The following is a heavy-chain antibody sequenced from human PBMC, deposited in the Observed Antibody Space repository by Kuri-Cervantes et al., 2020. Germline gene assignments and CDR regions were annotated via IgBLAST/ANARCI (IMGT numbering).Heavy chain of an antibody. J-gene: IGHJ4*02. CDR3: ATDSINQGFDN. CDR2: FGNRGDST. CDR1: GFTFSSYS. D-gene: IGHD3-3*02. V-gene: IGHV3-23*01. Sequence: GGSLRLSCVTSGFTFSSYSMSWVRQAPGKGLEWISGFGNRGDSTYYADAVKGRFTISRDNSKNTLYLQMSSLRAEDTAVYYCATDSINQGFDNRGQGTLVTVSS.